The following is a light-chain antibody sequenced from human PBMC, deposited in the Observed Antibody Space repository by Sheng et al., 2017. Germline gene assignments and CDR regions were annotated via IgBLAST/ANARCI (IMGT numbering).Light chain of an antibody. CDR2: DVT. CDR1: SSDIGGYNY. J-gene: IGLJ1*01. CDR3: SSHTSSNTRV. Sequence: QSALTQPASVSGSLGQSVTISCTGTSSDIGGYNYVSWYQQHPGKAPKLIIYDVTNRPSGVSNRFSGSKSGNTASLTISGLQAEDEADYYCSSHTSSNTRVFGTGTEVTVL. V-gene: IGLV2-14*03.